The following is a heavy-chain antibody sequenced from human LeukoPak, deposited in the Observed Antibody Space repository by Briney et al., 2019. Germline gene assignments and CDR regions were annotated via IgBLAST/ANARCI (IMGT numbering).Heavy chain of an antibody. CDR2: INHSGST. CDR3: ARSHIVATYYFDY. Sequence: SETLSLTCAVYGGSFSGYYWSWIRQPPGKGLEWIGEINHSGSTYYNPSLKSRVTISVDTSKNQFSLKLSSVTAADTAVYYCARSHIVATYYFDYWGQGTLVTVSS. J-gene: IGHJ4*02. V-gene: IGHV4-34*01. D-gene: IGHD5-12*01. CDR1: GGSFSGYY.